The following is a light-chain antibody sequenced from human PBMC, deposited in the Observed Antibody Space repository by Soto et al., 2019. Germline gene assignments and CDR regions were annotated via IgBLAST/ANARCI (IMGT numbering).Light chain of an antibody. CDR3: QETYSSLT. V-gene: IGKV1-39*01. CDR2: AAS. J-gene: IGKJ4*01. CDR1: EIITSY. Sequence: DIQMTQSPLSLSSSVGYRFTITCRASEIITSYLNWYQQKPGKAPKLLIYAASSLHTGVPSRFSGSGFGTDFTLTISSLQPEDFATYICQETYSSLTFGGGTKVDIK.